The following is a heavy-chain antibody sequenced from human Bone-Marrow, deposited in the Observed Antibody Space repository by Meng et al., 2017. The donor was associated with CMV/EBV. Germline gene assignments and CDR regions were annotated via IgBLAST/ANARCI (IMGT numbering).Heavy chain of an antibody. CDR1: GFTFSSYS. V-gene: IGHV3-30*18. D-gene: IGHD3-10*01. CDR3: AKDLAKARGVCSY. J-gene: IGHJ4*02. CDR2: ISHDGSNE. Sequence: GGSLRLSCAASGFTFSSYSMNWVRQAPGKGLEWVAFISHDGSNEYFAVSVKGRFTISRDNCKNTLFLQMNSLRAEDTAVYYCAKDLAKARGVCSYWGQGTLVTVSS.